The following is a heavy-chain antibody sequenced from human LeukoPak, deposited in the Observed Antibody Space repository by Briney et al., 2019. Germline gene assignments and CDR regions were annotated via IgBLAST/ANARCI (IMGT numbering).Heavy chain of an antibody. Sequence: SETLSLTCTVSGGSISSYYWSWIRQPPGKGLEWIWYIYYSGSTNYNPSLKSRVTISVDTSKSQFSLKLSSVTAADTAVYYCARVGSYYYDSSGYSLEYNWFDPWGQGTLVTVSS. CDR2: IYYSGST. CDR1: GGSISSYY. CDR3: ARVGSYYYDSSGYSLEYNWFDP. D-gene: IGHD3-22*01. J-gene: IGHJ5*02. V-gene: IGHV4-59*01.